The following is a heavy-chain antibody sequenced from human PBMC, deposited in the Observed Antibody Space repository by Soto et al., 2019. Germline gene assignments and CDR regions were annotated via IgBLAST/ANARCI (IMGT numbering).Heavy chain of an antibody. Sequence: PGGSLRLSCAASGFTFSSYGMHWVRQAPGKGLEWVAVISYDGGNKYYADSVKGRFTISRDNSKNTLYLQMNSLRAEDTAVYYCAKGDFRVGATYYYYYGMDVWGQGTTVTVSS. CDR2: ISYDGGNK. CDR3: AKGDFRVGATYYYYYGMDV. J-gene: IGHJ6*02. CDR1: GFTFSSYG. D-gene: IGHD1-26*01. V-gene: IGHV3-30*18.